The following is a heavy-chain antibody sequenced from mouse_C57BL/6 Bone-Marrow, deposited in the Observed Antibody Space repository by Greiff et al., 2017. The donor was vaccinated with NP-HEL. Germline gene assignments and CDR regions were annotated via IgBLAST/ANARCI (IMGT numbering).Heavy chain of an antibody. D-gene: IGHD2-5*01. CDR3: ASSYYSNYEDYAMDY. V-gene: IGHV2-9-1*01. Sequence: VQLVESGPGLVAPSQSLSITCTVSGFSLTSYAISWVRQPPGKGLEWLGVIGTGGGPNYNSALKSRLSISKDNSKSQVFLKMNSLQTDDTARYYCASSYYSNYEDYAMDYWGQGTSVTVSS. J-gene: IGHJ4*01. CDR1: GFSLTSYA. CDR2: IGTGGGP.